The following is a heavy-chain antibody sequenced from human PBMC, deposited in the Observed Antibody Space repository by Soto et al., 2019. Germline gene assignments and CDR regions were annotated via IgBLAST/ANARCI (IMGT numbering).Heavy chain of an antibody. D-gene: IGHD6-19*01. CDR1: GYTFTSYG. J-gene: IGHJ4*02. V-gene: IGHV1-18*01. CDR3: ARGTFFRTDSSGWYSDY. Sequence: ASVNGYCKASGYTFTSYGISWVRQATGQGLEWMGWISAYNGNTNYAQKLQGRVTMTTDTSTSTAYMELRSLRSDDTAVYYCARGTFFRTDSSGWYSDYWGQGTLVTVSS. CDR2: ISAYNGNT.